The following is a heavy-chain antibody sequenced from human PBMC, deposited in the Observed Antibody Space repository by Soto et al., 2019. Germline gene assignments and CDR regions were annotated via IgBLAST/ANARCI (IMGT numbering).Heavy chain of an antibody. V-gene: IGHV1-69*13. Sequence: GASVKVSCKTSGGTFSSFAISWLRQAPGQGLEWMGGIIPIFETANYAQKFQGRATITADEITGTAYMELRSLRSEDTGVYYCARDLEVVVLGVDHYYYYGMDVWGQGTTVTVSS. CDR3: ARDLEVVVLGVDHYYYYGMDV. CDR2: IIPIFETA. J-gene: IGHJ6*02. D-gene: IGHD2-15*01. CDR1: GGTFSSFA.